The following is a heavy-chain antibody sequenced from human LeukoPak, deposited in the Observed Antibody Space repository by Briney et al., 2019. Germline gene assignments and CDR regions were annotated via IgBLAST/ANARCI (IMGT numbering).Heavy chain of an antibody. CDR3: ARVSSSWWLWYFDL. CDR1: GFTFSSYW. Sequence: PGGSLRLSCAASGFTFSSYWMSWVRQAPGKGLEWVANIKQDGSEKYYVDSVKGRFTISRDNAKNSLYLQMNSLRAEDTAVYYRARVSSSWWLWYFDLWGRGTLVIVSS. V-gene: IGHV3-7*01. J-gene: IGHJ2*01. D-gene: IGHD6-13*01. CDR2: IKQDGSEK.